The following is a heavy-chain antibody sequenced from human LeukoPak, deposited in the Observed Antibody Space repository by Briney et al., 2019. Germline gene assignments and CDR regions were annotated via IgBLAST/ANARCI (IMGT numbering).Heavy chain of an antibody. Sequence: AASVKVSCKASGGTFSNYAISWVRQAPGQGLEWMGGIIPMFGTANYAQKFQGRVTITADKSTSTAYMELSSLRSEDTAVYYCASESSGYDLFVGWFDPWGQGTLVTVSS. CDR3: ASESSGYDLFVGWFDP. V-gene: IGHV1-69*06. D-gene: IGHD5-12*01. CDR1: GGTFSNYA. J-gene: IGHJ5*02. CDR2: IIPMFGTA.